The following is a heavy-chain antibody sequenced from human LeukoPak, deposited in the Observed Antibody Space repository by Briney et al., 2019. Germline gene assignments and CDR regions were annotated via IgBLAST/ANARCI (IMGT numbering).Heavy chain of an antibody. CDR2: ISSNGGST. CDR3: VKSITIFGVVPFDP. J-gene: IGHJ5*02. D-gene: IGHD3-3*01. CDR1: GFTFSSYA. V-gene: IGHV3-64D*06. Sequence: AGGSLRLSCSASGFTFSSYAMHWVSQAPGKGLEYVSAISSNGGSTYYADSVKGRFTISRDNSKNTLYLQMSSLRAEDTAVYYCVKSITIFGVVPFDPWGQGTLVTVSS.